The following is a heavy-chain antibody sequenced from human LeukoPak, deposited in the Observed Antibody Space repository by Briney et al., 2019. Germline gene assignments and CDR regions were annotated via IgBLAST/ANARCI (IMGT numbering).Heavy chain of an antibody. CDR1: GYTFTGYY. V-gene: IGHV1-2*02. CDR2: INPNSGGT. J-gene: IGHJ6*02. Sequence: ASVKVSCKASGYTFTGYYMHWVRQAPGQGLEWMGSINPNSGGTNYAQKFQGRVTMTRDTSISTAYMELSRLRSDDTAVYYCARDRYCSGGSCYFSYGMDVWGQGTTVTVSS. D-gene: IGHD2-15*01. CDR3: ARDRYCSGGSCYFSYGMDV.